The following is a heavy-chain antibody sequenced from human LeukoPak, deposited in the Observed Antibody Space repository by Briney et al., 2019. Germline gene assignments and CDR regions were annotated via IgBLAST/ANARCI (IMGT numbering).Heavy chain of an antibody. CDR2: IYYSGRT. D-gene: IGHD1-1*01. CDR3: ARQVQGVIRPDY. Sequence: SETLSLTCTVSGGSISSSGQYWGWIRQPPGKGLEWIGRIYYSGRTYYNPSFKSRVTLTVNTSKTQFSLKLSSVTAAETAVYYCARQVQGVIRPDYWGQGTLVTVSS. CDR1: GGSISSSGQY. J-gene: IGHJ4*02. V-gene: IGHV4-39*01.